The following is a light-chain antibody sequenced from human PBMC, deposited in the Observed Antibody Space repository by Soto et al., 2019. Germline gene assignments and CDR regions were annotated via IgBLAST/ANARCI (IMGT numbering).Light chain of an antibody. V-gene: IGLV2-14*01. Sequence: QSALTQPASVSGSPGQSITFSCTGTSSDVGSYNYVSWYQQHPGKAPKLMIYEVSNRPSGVSSRFSGSKSGNTASLTISGLQAEDEADYYCSSYTSSSTLFGTGTKLTVL. CDR2: EVS. J-gene: IGLJ1*01. CDR3: SSYTSSSTL. CDR1: SSDVGSYNY.